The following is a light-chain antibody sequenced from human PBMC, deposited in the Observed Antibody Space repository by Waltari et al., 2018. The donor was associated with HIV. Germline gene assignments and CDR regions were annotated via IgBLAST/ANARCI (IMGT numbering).Light chain of an antibody. Sequence: QSALTQPRSVSGSPGQSVTISCTGTSSDVGGYNYVSWYQQHPGKAPKLIIYDVNNRPSGVPCRFSGSKSCNTSSLTISGLQAEDEAYYYCCSYGSSYTSVFGGGTQLTVL. CDR2: DVN. J-gene: IGLJ2*01. V-gene: IGLV2-11*01. CDR1: SSDVGGYNY. CDR3: CSYGSSYTSV.